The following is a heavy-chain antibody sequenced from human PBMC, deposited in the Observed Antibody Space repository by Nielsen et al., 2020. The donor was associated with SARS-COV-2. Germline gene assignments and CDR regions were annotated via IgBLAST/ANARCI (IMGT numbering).Heavy chain of an antibody. CDR2: ISSSSYTK. V-gene: IGHV3-48*04. J-gene: IGHJ4*02. D-gene: IGHD3-3*01. Sequence: GALKISCAASKFPFSSFSMIWVRQGPGKGLEWISYISSSSYTKYYADSVKGRFIISRDNAKNSLYLQMNNLRLDDSAVYFCARASPPMYSEGGQGAVVTVSS. CDR1: KFPFSSFS. CDR3: ARASPPMYSE.